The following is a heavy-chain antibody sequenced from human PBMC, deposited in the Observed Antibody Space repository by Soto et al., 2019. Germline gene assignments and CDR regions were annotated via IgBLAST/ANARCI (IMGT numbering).Heavy chain of an antibody. Sequence: SETLSLTCTVSGGSISSYYWSWIRQPPGKGLEWIGYTYYSGSTYYNPSLQSRVTISVDTSKNQFSLRLNSVTASDTAVYYCARRLAVTGTLEYYFDYWGQGSLVTVSS. D-gene: IGHD6-19*01. V-gene: IGHV4-59*08. J-gene: IGHJ4*02. CDR1: GGSISSYY. CDR3: ARRLAVTGTLEYYFDY. CDR2: TYYSGST.